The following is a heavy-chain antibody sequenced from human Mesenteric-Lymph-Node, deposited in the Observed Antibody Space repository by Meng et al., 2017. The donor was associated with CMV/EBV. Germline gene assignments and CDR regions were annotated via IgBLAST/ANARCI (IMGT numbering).Heavy chain of an antibody. CDR3: AKELGTSVVLDF. Sequence: GGSLRLSCAASGFTFSSYGMHWVRQAPGKGLEWVAFIRYDGSNKYYADSVKGRFTISRDNSKNTLYLQMNSLRAQDTAVYYCAKELGTSVVLDFWGQGTLVTVSS. CDR2: IRYDGSNK. V-gene: IGHV3-30*02. CDR1: GFTFSSYG. J-gene: IGHJ4*02. D-gene: IGHD1-1*01.